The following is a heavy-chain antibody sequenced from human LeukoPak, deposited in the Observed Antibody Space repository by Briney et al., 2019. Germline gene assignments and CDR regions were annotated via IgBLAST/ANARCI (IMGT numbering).Heavy chain of an antibody. CDR3: ARARHYYTSGSYFDY. CDR2: IYSGGST. V-gene: IGHV3-53*01. J-gene: IGHJ4*02. D-gene: IGHD3-10*01. Sequence: GGSLRLSCAASGITVSSNYMSWVRQAPGKGLERVSVIYSGGSTYYADSVKGRFTISRDNSKNTLYLQMNSLRAEDTAVYYCARARHYYTSGSYFDYWGQGTLVTVSS. CDR1: GITVSSNY.